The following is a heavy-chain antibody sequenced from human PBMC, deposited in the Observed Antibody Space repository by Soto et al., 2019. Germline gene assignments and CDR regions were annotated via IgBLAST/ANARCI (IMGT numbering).Heavy chain of an antibody. V-gene: IGHV4-31*03. J-gene: IGHJ5*02. CDR1: GGSISSGVYY. Sequence: SETLSLTCTVSGGSISSGVYYWSWIRQHPGKGLEWIGYIYYSGSTYYNPSLKSRVTISVDTSKNQFSLKLSSVTAADTAVYYCARVSRIRWFDPWGQGTLVTVSS. CDR2: IYYSGST. CDR3: ARVSRIRWFDP.